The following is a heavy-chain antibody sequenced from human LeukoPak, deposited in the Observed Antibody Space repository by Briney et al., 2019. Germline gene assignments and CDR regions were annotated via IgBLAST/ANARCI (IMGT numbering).Heavy chain of an antibody. J-gene: IGHJ3*02. CDR1: GGSISSYY. CDR2: IYYSGNT. V-gene: IGHV4-59*01. D-gene: IGHD6-13*01. Sequence: PSETLSLTCTVSGGSISSYYWSWIRQPPGKGLEWIGYIYYSGNTNYNPSLRSRVTISVDTSKNQFSLKLNSVTAADTAVYYCAGAPPLLYSSSSLGAFDIWGQGTMVTVSS. CDR3: AGAPPLLYSSSSLGAFDI.